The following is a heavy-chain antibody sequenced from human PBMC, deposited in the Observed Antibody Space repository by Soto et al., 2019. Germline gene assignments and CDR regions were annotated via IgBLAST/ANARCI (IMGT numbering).Heavy chain of an antibody. Sequence: AGGSLRLSCAASGFTFSSYWMSWVRQAPGKGLEWVANIKQDGSEKYYVDSVKGRFTISRDNAKNSLYLQMNSLRAEDTAVYYCARETGGAKYYDFWSGYYGIDYWGQGTLVTVSS. CDR1: GFTFSSYW. J-gene: IGHJ4*02. CDR3: ARETGGAKYYDFWSGYYGIDY. CDR2: IKQDGSEK. V-gene: IGHV3-7*01. D-gene: IGHD3-3*01.